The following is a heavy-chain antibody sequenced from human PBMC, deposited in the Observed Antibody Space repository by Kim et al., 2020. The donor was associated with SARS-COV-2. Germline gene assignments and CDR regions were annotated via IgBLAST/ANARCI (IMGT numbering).Heavy chain of an antibody. J-gene: IGHJ1*01. Sequence: GGSLRLSCAASGFSFSTYWMSWVRQAPGKGLEWVANINPGGSGIYYVDFVKGRFTISRDNAKNSLYLPMNSLRAEDTAVYYCARDNPAPFVHWCLGTL. D-gene: IGHD2-2*01. CDR3: ARDNPAPFVH. CDR2: INPGGSGI. CDR1: GFSFSTYW. V-gene: IGHV3-7*01.